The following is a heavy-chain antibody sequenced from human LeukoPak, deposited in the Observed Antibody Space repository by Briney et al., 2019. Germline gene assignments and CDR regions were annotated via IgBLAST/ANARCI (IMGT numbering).Heavy chain of an antibody. CDR3: ARHVLLWFGELYYFDY. Sequence: SETLPLTCTVSGGSISSYYWSWIRQPPGKGLEWIGYIYYSGSTNYNPSLKSRVTISVDTSKNQFSLKLSSVTAADTAVYFCARHVLLWFGELYYFDYWGQGTLVTVSS. CDR2: IYYSGST. CDR1: GGSISSYY. V-gene: IGHV4-59*08. J-gene: IGHJ4*02. D-gene: IGHD3-10*01.